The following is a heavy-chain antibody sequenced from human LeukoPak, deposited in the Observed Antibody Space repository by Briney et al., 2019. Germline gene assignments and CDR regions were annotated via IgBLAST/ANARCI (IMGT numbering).Heavy chain of an antibody. V-gene: IGHV3-20*04. CDR3: AELGITMIGGV. Sequence: PLRSLRLSCAASGVSFDDYGMSWVRQAPGKGLEWVSGINWNGGSTGYADSVKGRFTISRDNAKNSLYLQMNSLRAEDTAVYYCAELGITMIGGVWGKGTTVTISS. CDR1: GVSFDDYG. CDR2: INWNGGST. J-gene: IGHJ6*04. D-gene: IGHD3-10*02.